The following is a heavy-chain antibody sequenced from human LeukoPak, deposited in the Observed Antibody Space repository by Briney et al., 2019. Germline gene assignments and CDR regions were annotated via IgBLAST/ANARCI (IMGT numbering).Heavy chain of an antibody. CDR1: GFTFGSYD. CDR2: ISYDGSNK. D-gene: IGHD5-18*01. V-gene: IGHV3-30-3*01. CDR3: ARPLYSYDFDY. J-gene: IGHJ4*02. Sequence: GRSLRLSCAASGFTFGSYDMHWVRQAPGKGLEWVALISYDGSNKDYADSVKGRFTISRDNSKNTLYLQINSLRTEDTAVYYCARPLYSYDFDYWGQGTLVTVSS.